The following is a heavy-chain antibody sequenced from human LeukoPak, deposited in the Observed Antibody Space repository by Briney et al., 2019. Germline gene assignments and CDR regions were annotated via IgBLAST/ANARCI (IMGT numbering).Heavy chain of an antibody. CDR1: GGTFISYA. J-gene: IGHJ4*02. Sequence: SVKVSCKASGGTFISYAISWVRQAPGQGLEWMGRIIPILGIANYAQKFQGRVTITADKSTSTAYMELSSLRSEDTAVYYCASYSSSSVRHIDYWGQGTLVTVSS. CDR2: IIPILGIA. V-gene: IGHV1-69*04. CDR3: ASYSSSSVRHIDY. D-gene: IGHD6-13*01.